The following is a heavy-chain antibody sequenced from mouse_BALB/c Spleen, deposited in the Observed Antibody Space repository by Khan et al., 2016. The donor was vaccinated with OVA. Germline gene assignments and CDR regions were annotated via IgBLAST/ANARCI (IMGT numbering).Heavy chain of an antibody. CDR3: SRRAYYYDSEGFAY. J-gene: IGHJ3*01. D-gene: IGHD1-1*01. CDR2: VSTGGHYT. V-gene: IGHV5-6*01. Sequence: VQLKESGGDVVKPGGSLKLSCAASGFTFSTYGMSWVRQTPDKRLEWVATVSTGGHYTYYSDTVKGRFTISRDNAKNTLYLQMSSLRSEDTAIFYCSRRAYYYDSEGFAYWGQGTLVTVSA. CDR1: GFTFSTYG.